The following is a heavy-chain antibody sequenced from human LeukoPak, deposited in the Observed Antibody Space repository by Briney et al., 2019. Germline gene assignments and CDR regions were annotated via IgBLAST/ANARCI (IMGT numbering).Heavy chain of an antibody. Sequence: SETLSLTCTVSGGXISTYYCSWIRQPPGKGLEWIGCIYNTGSTNPNPSLKSRVTISVDTSKTQFSPNLSSVTAADTAIYYCARDSGVLGGAFDIWGQGTMVTVSS. CDR1: GGXISTYY. V-gene: IGHV4-59*01. CDR2: IYNTGST. CDR3: ARDSGVLGGAFDI. J-gene: IGHJ3*02. D-gene: IGHD3-10*01.